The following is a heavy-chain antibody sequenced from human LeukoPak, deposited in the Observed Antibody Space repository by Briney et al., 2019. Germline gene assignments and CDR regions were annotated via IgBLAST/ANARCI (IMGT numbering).Heavy chain of an antibody. CDR2: IYYSGST. D-gene: IGHD3-22*01. CDR3: AREGGGNYDTREGLFY. J-gene: IGHJ4*02. V-gene: IGHV4-39*07. Sequence: SETLSLTCTVSGGSISSSSYYWGWIRQPPGKGLEWIGSIYYSGSTYYNPSLKSRVTISVDTSKNQFSLKLSSVTAADTAVYYCAREGGGNYDTREGLFYWGQGTLVTVSS. CDR1: GGSISSSSYY.